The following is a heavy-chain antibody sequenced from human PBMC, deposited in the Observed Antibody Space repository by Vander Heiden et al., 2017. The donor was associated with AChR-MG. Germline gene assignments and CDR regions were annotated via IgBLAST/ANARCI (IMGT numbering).Heavy chain of an antibody. D-gene: IGHD3-3*01. V-gene: IGHV4-31*03. CDR1: GGSISSGGYY. CDR3: ARMNPDFWSGFHYYYYYMDV. CDR2: IYYSGST. Sequence: QVQLQESGPGLVKPSQTLSLTCTVSGGSISSGGYYWSWIRQHPGKGLEWIGYIYYSGSTYYNPSLKSRVTISVDTSKNQFSLKLSSVTAADTAVYYCARMNPDFWSGFHYYYYYMDVWGKGTTVTVSS. J-gene: IGHJ6*03.